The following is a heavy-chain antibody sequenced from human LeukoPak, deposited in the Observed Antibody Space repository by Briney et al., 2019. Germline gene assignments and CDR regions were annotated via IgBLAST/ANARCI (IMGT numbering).Heavy chain of an antibody. CDR2: IYYSGST. D-gene: IGHD3-3*01. J-gene: IGHJ6*02. CDR3: ARVRTYYDAYGMDV. Sequence: SETLSLTCTVSGGSISSYYWSWIRQPPGKGLEWIGYIYYSGSTNYNPSLKSRVTISVDTSKNQFSLKLSSATAADTAVYYCARVRTYYDAYGMDVWGQGTTVTVSS. V-gene: IGHV4-59*01. CDR1: GGSISSYY.